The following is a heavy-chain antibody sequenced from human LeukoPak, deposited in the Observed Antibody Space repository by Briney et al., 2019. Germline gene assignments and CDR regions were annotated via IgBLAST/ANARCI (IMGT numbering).Heavy chain of an antibody. D-gene: IGHD2-15*01. CDR2: INPNSGGT. CDR3: ARGPIVVVVAATEGAFDI. V-gene: IGHV1-2*02. Sequence: GASVKVSCKASGYTFTGYYMHWVRQAPGQGLEWMGWINPNSGGTNYAQKFQGRVTMTRDTSISTAYMELSRLRPDDTAVYYCARGPIVVVVAATEGAFDIWGQGTMVTVSS. CDR1: GYTFTGYY. J-gene: IGHJ3*02.